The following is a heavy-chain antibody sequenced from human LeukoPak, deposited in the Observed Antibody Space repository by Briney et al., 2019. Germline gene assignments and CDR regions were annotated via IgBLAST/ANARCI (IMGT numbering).Heavy chain of an antibody. CDR1: GGTFSSYA. V-gene: IGHV1-69*06. J-gene: IGHJ5*02. CDR2: IIPIFGTA. D-gene: IGHD4-23*01. Sequence: ASVKVSCKASGGTFSSYAISWVRQAPGQGLEWMGGIIPIFGTANYAQKFQGRVTITADKSASTAYMELSSLRSEDTAVYYCARDAWATVVIRRPEVTDWLDPWGQGTLVTVSS. CDR3: ARDAWATVVIRRPEVTDWLDP.